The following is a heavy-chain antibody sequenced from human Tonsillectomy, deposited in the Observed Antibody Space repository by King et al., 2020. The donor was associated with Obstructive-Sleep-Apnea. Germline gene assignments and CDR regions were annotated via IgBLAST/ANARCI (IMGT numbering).Heavy chain of an antibody. D-gene: IGHD6-13*01. CDR1: GGPISDYY. CDR3: ATRPAGNTWYPYFDY. Sequence: QLQESGPGLVKPSETLSLNCTVSGGPISDYYWSWIRQPPGKELEWIGDIFTIGSTRYNPSLKSWVTISLDPSRNQLSLKLSSVTAADTAVYYCATRPAGNTWYPYFDYWGQGTLVTVSS. CDR2: IFTIGST. J-gene: IGHJ4*02. V-gene: IGHV4-4*08.